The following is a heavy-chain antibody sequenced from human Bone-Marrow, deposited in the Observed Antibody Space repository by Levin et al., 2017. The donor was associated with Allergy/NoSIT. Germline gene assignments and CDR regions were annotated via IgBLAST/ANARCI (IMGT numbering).Heavy chain of an antibody. CDR3: ATDLINGRPDAFDI. V-gene: IGHV1-24*01. CDR2: FDPEDGET. D-gene: IGHD2-8*01. Sequence: ASVKVSCKVSEYTLRELSMHWVRQAPGKGLEWMGGFDPEDGETIYAQKFQGRVTMTEDTSTETAYMELSSLRSEDTAVYYCATDLINGRPDAFDIWGQGTMVTVSS. J-gene: IGHJ3*02. CDR1: EYTLRELS.